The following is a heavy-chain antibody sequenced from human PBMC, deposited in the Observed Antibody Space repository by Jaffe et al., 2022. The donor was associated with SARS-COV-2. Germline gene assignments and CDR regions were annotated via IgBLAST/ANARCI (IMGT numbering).Heavy chain of an antibody. D-gene: IGHD4-17*01. J-gene: IGHJ3*02. CDR3: ARDRWTTGSGINDAYDI. V-gene: IGHV3-7*01. Sequence: EVQLVESGGGLVQPGGSLRLSCVASGFTFSRFYMSWVRQAPGKGLEWVGNIKDDGSGKFYVDSVKGRFTISRDNAKNSLFLQMNSLRVEDTAVYYCARDRWTTGSGINDAYDIWGQGTTVIVS. CDR1: GFTFSRFY. CDR2: IKDDGSGK.